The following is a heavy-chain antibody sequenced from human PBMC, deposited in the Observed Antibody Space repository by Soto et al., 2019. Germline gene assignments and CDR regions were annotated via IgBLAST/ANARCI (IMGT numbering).Heavy chain of an antibody. D-gene: IGHD3-3*01. CDR1: GGSISSGDYF. V-gene: IGHV4-30-4*01. Sequence: QVRLQESGPGLVKPSQTLSLTCTVSGGSISSGDYFWSWVRQPPGKGLECIGYIYYTGSTSYNPSLKSRTTMSVDTSKNQFSLKVRSVTAAATAVYFWARDDGYYRLYDYGGQGTLVTVSS. J-gene: IGHJ4*02. CDR2: IYYTGST. CDR3: ARDDGYYRLYDY.